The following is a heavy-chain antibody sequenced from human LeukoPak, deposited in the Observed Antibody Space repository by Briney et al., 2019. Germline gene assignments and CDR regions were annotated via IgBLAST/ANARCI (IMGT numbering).Heavy chain of an antibody. Sequence: GGSLRLSCAASGFALSSYWMTWVRQAPGKGLEWVGNIKEDGSAKYYIDSVKGRFTISRDNAKNSLYLQMNSLRAEDTAVYYCAKVTWEGVVGATQPSQEFDYWGQGTLVTVSS. V-gene: IGHV3-7*01. CDR3: AKVTWEGVVGATQPSQEFDY. CDR2: IKEDGSAK. J-gene: IGHJ4*02. CDR1: GFALSSYW. D-gene: IGHD1-26*01.